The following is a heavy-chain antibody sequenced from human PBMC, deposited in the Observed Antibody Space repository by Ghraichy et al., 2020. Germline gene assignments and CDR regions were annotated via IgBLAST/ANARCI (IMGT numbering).Heavy chain of an antibody. CDR1: GFTFSSYW. J-gene: IGHJ4*02. Sequence: GGSLRLSCAASGFTFSSYWMHWVRQAPGKGLVWVSRMNSDGSSTSYADSVKGRFTISRDNAKRTLFLQMNSLRAEAAAVYYCAREAYDSGDYYFDSWGQGTLVTVSS. D-gene: IGHD4-17*01. V-gene: IGHV3-74*01. CDR3: AREAYDSGDYYFDS. CDR2: MNSDGSST.